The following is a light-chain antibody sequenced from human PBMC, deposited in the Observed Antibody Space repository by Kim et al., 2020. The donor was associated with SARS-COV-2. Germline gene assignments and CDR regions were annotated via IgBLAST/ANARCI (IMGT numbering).Light chain of an antibody. V-gene: IGLV3-21*04. CDR1: NIGGKS. CDR3: QAWDNRSDHAI. Sequence: SYELTQPPSVSVAPGKTAMITCGGNNIGGKSVQWYQQKPGQAPVLVISYDSDRPSGIPERFSGSNSGNTATLTINGVEAGDEADYYCQAWDNRSDHAIFG. J-gene: IGLJ2*01. CDR2: YDS.